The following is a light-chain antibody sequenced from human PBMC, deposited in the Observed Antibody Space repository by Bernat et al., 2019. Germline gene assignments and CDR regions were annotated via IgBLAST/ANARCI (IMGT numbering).Light chain of an antibody. J-gene: IGKJ5*01. CDR1: QVIGTY. Sequence: DIQLTQSPPFLSASVGDRVTITCRASQVIGTYLAWYQQKPGKAPNLLIYGASTLQTGVPSRFSGSGSGTELTLTISSLQPEDSAAYYSQQLNSFPITFGQGTRLEIK. CDR3: QQLNSFPIT. V-gene: IGKV1-9*01. CDR2: GAS.